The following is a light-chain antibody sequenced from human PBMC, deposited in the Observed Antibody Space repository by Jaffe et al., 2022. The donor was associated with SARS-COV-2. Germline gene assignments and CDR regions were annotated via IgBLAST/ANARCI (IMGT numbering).Light chain of an antibody. CDR3: QQYNSYSPYT. J-gene: IGKJ2*01. Sequence: DIQMTQSPSTLSASVGDRVTITCRASQTINNFLAWYQQKPGKAPKLLIYKASSLQGGVPSRFSGSGSGTEFALTISSLQPDDFATYYCQQYNSYSPYTFGQGTKLEIK. CDR1: QTINNF. CDR2: KAS. V-gene: IGKV1-5*03.